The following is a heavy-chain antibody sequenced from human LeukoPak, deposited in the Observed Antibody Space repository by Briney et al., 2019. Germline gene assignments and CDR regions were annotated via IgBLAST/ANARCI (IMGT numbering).Heavy chain of an antibody. CDR2: IYHSGST. D-gene: IGHD2-15*01. V-gene: IGHV4-4*02. Sequence: PSGTLSLTCAVSGGSISSSNWWGWVRQPPGKGLEWIGEIYHSGSTNYNPSLKSRVTISVDKSKNQFSLKLSSVTAADTAVYYCARRGGGSYDYYYGMDVWGQGTTVTVSS. CDR3: ARRGGGSYDYYYGMDV. CDR1: GGSISSSNW. J-gene: IGHJ6*02.